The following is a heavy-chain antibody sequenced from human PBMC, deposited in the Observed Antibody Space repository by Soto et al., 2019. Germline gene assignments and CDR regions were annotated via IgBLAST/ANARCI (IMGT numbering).Heavy chain of an antibody. CDR3: AKVSSAWYAGFFDL. J-gene: IGHJ4*02. CDR2: ISGSGGSI. CDR1: GFTFSNYA. Sequence: PGGSLRLSCAASGFTFSNYAMSWVRQAPGKGLEWVSAISGSGGSIYYADSVKGRFTISRDNSMNTLYLQMNTLRAEDMAVYYCAKVSSAWYAGFFDLWGQGTLVTVSS. D-gene: IGHD2-8*01. V-gene: IGHV3-23*01.